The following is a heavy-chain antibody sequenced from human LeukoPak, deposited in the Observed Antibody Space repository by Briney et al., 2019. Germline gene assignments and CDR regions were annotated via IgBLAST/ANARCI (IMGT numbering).Heavy chain of an antibody. D-gene: IGHD6-19*01. CDR2: ISGSGGST. J-gene: IGHJ4*02. Sequence: GGSLILSCAASGFAFSSYDMSWVRQAPGQGLEWVSAISGSGGSTYYADSVAGQFTIPRDNSKNTLCLQMTSLRAEDTAVYYCAKVLWQCLVRVVFDYWGQGTLVTVSS. V-gene: IGHV3-23*01. CDR1: GFAFSSYD. CDR3: AKVLWQCLVRVVFDY.